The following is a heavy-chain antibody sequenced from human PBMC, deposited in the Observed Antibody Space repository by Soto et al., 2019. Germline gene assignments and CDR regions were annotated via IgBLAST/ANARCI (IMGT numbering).Heavy chain of an antibody. Sequence: QVQLVQSGAEVKKPGSSVKVSCKASGGTFSSYTISWVRQAPGQGLEWMGRIIPILGIANYAQKFQGRVTISANKSKSTDYMELSRLRSEDTAVYYCARAPSIYCTNGVCSRFDYWGQGTLVTVSS. D-gene: IGHD2-8*01. CDR1: GGTFSSYT. CDR3: ARAPSIYCTNGVCSRFDY. V-gene: IGHV1-69*02. CDR2: IIPILGIA. J-gene: IGHJ4*02.